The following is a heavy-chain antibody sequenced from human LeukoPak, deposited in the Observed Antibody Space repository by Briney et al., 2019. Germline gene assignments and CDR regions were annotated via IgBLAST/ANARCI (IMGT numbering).Heavy chain of an antibody. CDR3: ARRKTAENA. D-gene: IGHD2-2*01. Sequence: PSETLSLTCAVYGGSFSGYYWSWIRQPPGKGLEWIGEINHSGSTNYNPSLKSRVTISVDTSKNQFSLKLSSVTAADTAVYYCARRKTAENAWGQGTLVTVSS. J-gene: IGHJ5*02. CDR1: GGSFSGYY. CDR2: INHSGST. V-gene: IGHV4-34*01.